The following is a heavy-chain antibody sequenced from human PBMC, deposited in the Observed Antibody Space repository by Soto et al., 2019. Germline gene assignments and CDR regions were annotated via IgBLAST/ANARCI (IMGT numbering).Heavy chain of an antibody. CDR3: TLSFGDSYYYYFGMDV. V-gene: IGHV5-51*01. D-gene: IGHD4-17*01. J-gene: IGHJ6*02. CDR1: GFSFSRYT. Sequence: EMQLVQSGAEVKKSGESLKISCVGSGFSFSRYTVGWVRQVPGKGLEWMGVIHPGYSDTIYSPSFQGQVTISADKSISTAYLQWGSVTASDTAMYYCTLSFGDSYYYYFGMDVWGQGTTVTVSS. CDR2: IHPGYSDT.